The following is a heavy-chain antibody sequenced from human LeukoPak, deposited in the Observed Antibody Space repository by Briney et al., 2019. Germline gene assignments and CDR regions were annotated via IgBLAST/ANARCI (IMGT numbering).Heavy chain of an antibody. CDR3: ASSRGGDYYDSSGPPHDAFDI. V-gene: IGHV4-61*02. Sequence: SETLSLTCTVSGGSISSGSYYWSWIRQPAGKGLEWIGRIYTSGSTNYNPSLESRVTISVDTSKNQFSLKLSSVTAADTAVYYCASSRGGDYYDSSGPPHDAFDIWGQGTMVTVSS. CDR2: IYTSGST. CDR1: GGSISSGSYY. D-gene: IGHD3-22*01. J-gene: IGHJ3*02.